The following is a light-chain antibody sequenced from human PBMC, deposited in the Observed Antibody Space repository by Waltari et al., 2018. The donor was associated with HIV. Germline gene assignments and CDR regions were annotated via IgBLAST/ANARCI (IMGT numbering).Light chain of an antibody. CDR3: QVWDSSSDHYV. J-gene: IGLJ1*01. Sequence: SYVLTQPPSVSVAPGQTDRLTCGGNNIGSKIVLWSQHKPGQGPVLVLYEHYARPHGIPERFSGSNSGSTATLTISRVEAGDEADYYCQVWDSSSDHYVFGSGTEVTVL. V-gene: IGLV3-21*02. CDR1: NIGSKI. CDR2: EHY.